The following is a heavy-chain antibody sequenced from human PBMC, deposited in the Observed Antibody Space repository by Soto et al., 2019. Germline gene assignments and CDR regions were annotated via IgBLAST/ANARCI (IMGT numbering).Heavy chain of an antibody. Sequence: SVKVSCKASGGTFSSYAISWVRQAPGQGLEWMGGIIPIFGTANYAQKFQGRVTITADESTSTAYMELSSLRSEDTAVYYCARKTYGAGSYYDVDYWGQGTLVTVSS. V-gene: IGHV1-69*13. D-gene: IGHD3-10*01. CDR2: IIPIFGTA. CDR3: ARKTYGAGSYYDVDY. J-gene: IGHJ4*02. CDR1: GGTFSSYA.